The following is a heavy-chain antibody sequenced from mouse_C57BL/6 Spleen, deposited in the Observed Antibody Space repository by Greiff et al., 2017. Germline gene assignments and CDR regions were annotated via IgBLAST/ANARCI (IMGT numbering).Heavy chain of an antibody. J-gene: IGHJ4*01. V-gene: IGHV5-12*01. CDR3: ARGRWLRDAMDY. Sequence: EVMLVESGGGLVQPGGSLKLSCAASGFTFSDYYMYWVRQTPEKRLEWVAYISNGGGSTYYPDTVQGRFTISRDNAKNTLYLQMSRLKSEDTAMYYCARGRWLRDAMDYWGQGTSVTVSS. D-gene: IGHD2-2*01. CDR2: ISNGGGST. CDR1: GFTFSDYY.